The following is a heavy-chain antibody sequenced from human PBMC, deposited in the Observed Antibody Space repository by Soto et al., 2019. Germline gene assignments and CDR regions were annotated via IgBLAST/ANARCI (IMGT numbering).Heavy chain of an antibody. V-gene: IGHV4-59*08. CDR1: GGSISSYY. CDR3: ARVPYVWDYYFDY. J-gene: IGHJ4*02. D-gene: IGHD3-16*01. CDR2: IYYSGST. Sequence: SETLSLTCTVSGGSISSYYWSWIRQPPGKGLEWIGYIYYSGSTNYNPSLKSRVTISVDTSKNQFSLKLSSVTAADTAVYYCARVPYVWDYYFDYWGQGTLVTSPQ.